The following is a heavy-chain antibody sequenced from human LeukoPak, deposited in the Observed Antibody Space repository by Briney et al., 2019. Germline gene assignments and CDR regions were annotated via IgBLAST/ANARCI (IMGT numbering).Heavy chain of an antibody. CDR3: ARVRPTPYSSSSNWFDP. J-gene: IGHJ5*02. V-gene: IGHV3-49*04. Sequence: GGSLRLSCTASGFTFGDYAMSWVRQAPGKGLEWVGFIRSKAYGGTTEYAASVKGRFTISRDDSKSIAYLQMNSLKTEDTAVYYCARVRPTPYSSSSNWFDPWGQGTLVTVSS. CDR2: IRSKAYGGTT. D-gene: IGHD6-6*01. CDR1: GFTFGDYA.